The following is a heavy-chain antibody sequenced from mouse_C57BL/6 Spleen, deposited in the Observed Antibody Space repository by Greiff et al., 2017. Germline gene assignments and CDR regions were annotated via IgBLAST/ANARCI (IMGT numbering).Heavy chain of an antibody. CDR2: IYPGDGDT. V-gene: IGHV1-80*01. Sequence: QVQLQQPGTELVKPGASVKISCKASGYAFSSYWMNWVKQRPGKGLEWIGQIYPGDGDTNYNGKFKGKATLTADKSSSTAYMQLSSLTSEDSAVYFCARGGVTTVVATEFDYWGQGTTLTVSS. D-gene: IGHD1-1*01. J-gene: IGHJ2*01. CDR3: ARGGVTTVVATEFDY. CDR1: GYAFSSYW.